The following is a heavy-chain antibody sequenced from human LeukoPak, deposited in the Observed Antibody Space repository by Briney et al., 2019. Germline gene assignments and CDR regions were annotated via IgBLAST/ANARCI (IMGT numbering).Heavy chain of an antibody. V-gene: IGHV3-23*01. D-gene: IGHD6-13*01. J-gene: IGHJ1*01. CDR1: GFTFSRYA. CDR3: AKGIKAAGEYFQH. Sequence: PVGSLRLSCAASGFTFSRYAMSWVRQAPGKGLEWGSAISGSGGSTYYADSVKGRFTISRDNSKNTLYLQMNSLRAEDTAVYYCAKGIKAAGEYFQHRGQGTLVTVSS. CDR2: ISGSGGST.